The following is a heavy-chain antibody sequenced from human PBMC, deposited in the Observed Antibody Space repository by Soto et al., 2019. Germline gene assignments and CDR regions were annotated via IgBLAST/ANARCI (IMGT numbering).Heavy chain of an antibody. D-gene: IGHD1-1*01. Sequence: QVQLQQWGAGLLKPSETLSLTCAVYGGSFSGYYWSWIRQPPGKGLEWIGEINHSGSTNYNPSLKRRVTISVDTSKNQFSLKLRSVTAAATAVYYCATIQSRYYYYYMDVWGKGTTVTVSS. V-gene: IGHV4-34*01. CDR3: ATIQSRYYYYYMDV. J-gene: IGHJ6*03. CDR2: INHSGST. CDR1: GGSFSGYY.